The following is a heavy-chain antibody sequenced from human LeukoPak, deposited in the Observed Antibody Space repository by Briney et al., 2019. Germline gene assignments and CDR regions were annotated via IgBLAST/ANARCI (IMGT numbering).Heavy chain of an antibody. J-gene: IGHJ4*02. V-gene: IGHV3-23*01. D-gene: IGHD1-26*01. CDR2: ISGSGGST. Sequence: GGSLRLSCAASGFTFSSYAMSWVRQAPGKGLEWVSAISGSGGSTYYADSMKGRFTISRDNSKNTLYLQMNSLRAEDTAVYSCARSRSIAITWIDYWGQGTLVTVSS. CDR3: ARSRSIAITWIDY. CDR1: GFTFSSYA.